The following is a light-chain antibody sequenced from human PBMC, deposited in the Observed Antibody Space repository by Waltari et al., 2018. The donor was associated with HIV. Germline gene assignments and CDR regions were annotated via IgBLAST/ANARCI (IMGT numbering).Light chain of an antibody. J-gene: IGLJ2*01. CDR3: CSYAGSYTEI. Sequence: QSALTQPASVAGSPGQSTTIPCTGTSRDIGGYDYVSWYQQHPGKAPTLMIFDVNKRPSGVPARFSGSKSGHTASLTISGLQADDEADYYCCSYAGSYTEIFGGGTKLTVL. CDR2: DVN. V-gene: IGLV2-11*01. CDR1: SRDIGGYDY.